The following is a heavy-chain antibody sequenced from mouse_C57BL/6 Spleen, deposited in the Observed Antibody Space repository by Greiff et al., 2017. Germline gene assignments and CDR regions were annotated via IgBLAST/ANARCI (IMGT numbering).Heavy chain of an antibody. CDR1: GYTFTSYW. V-gene: IGHV1-55*01. Sequence: QVQLQQPGAELVKPGASVKMSCKASGYTFTSYWITWVKQRPGQGLEWIGDIYPGSGSTNYNEKFKSTATLTVDTSSSTAYMQLSSLTSEDSAVYYCARTTVVAPSDYWGQGTTLTVSS. CDR2: IYPGSGST. D-gene: IGHD1-1*01. J-gene: IGHJ2*01. CDR3: ARTTVVAPSDY.